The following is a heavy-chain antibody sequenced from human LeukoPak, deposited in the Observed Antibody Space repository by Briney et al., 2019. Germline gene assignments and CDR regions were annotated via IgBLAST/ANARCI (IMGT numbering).Heavy chain of an antibody. V-gene: IGHV1-18*01. CDR2: ISTYKDNT. CDR1: GYTFTNHG. J-gene: IGHJ5*02. Sequence: GASVKVSCKASGYTFTNHGITWVRQAPGQGLEWMGWISTYKDNTKYAQKFQGRVTMTTDTSTSTAYMKLRNLRSDDTAVYYCARGGGWEYGDYEGRWFDPWGQGTLVTVSS. CDR3: ARGGGWEYGDYEGRWFDP. D-gene: IGHD4-17*01.